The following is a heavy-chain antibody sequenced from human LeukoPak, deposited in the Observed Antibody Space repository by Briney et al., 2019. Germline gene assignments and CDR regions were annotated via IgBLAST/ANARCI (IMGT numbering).Heavy chain of an antibody. CDR2: IYYSGST. CDR3: ARGTGLLVGITAAHFDY. V-gene: IGHV4-59*01. J-gene: IGHJ4*02. CDR1: GGSISRYY. Sequence: PSETLSLTCTVSGGSISRYYWSWIRQPPGKGLEWIGYIYYSGSTNYNPSLKSRLTISVDTSKNQFSLKLNSMTAADTAVYYCARGTGLLVGITAAHFDYWGQGTLVTVSS. D-gene: IGHD6-13*01.